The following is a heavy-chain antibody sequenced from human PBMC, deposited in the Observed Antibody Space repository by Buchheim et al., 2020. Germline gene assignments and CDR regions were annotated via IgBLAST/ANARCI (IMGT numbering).Heavy chain of an antibody. D-gene: IGHD2-2*03. V-gene: IGHV1-46*03. CDR2: INPSGGST. CDR3: ARALGIVVVPAAPANYYYYGMDV. Sequence: QVQLVQSGAEVKKPGASVKVSCKASGYTFTSYYMHWVRQAPGQGLEWMGIINPSGGSTSYAQKFQGRVTMTRDTSTSPVYMELSSLRSEDTAVYYCARALGIVVVPAAPANYYYYGMDVWGQGTT. J-gene: IGHJ6*02. CDR1: GYTFTSYY.